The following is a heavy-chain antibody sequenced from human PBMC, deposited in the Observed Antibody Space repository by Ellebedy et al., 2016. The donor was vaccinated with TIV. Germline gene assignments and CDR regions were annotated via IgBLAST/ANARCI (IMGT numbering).Heavy chain of an antibody. V-gene: IGHV3-30*03. Sequence: GESLKISCAAPGITFRSYGMHWVRQAQGKGLEWVAVISYDGSNKYYADSVKGRFNISRDNSKNTLYLQMNSLRAEDTAVYYCARDGGWGQGTLVIVS. CDR3: ARDGG. CDR2: ISYDGSNK. D-gene: IGHD3-16*01. J-gene: IGHJ4*02. CDR1: GITFRSYG.